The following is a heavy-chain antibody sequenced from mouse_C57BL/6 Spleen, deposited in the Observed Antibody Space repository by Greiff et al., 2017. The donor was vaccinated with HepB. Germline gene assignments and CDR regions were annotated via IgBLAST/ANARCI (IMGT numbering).Heavy chain of an antibody. CDR1: GYTFTTYP. CDR2: FHPYNDDT. D-gene: IGHD4-1*01. Sequence: LVESGAELVKPGASVKMSCKASGYTFTTYPIEWMKQNHGKSLEWIGNFHPYNDDTKYNEKFKGKATLTVEKSSSTVYLELSRLTSDDSAVYCCARRGNWGAWFAYWGQGTLVTVSA. CDR3: ARRGNWGAWFAY. J-gene: IGHJ3*01. V-gene: IGHV1-47*01.